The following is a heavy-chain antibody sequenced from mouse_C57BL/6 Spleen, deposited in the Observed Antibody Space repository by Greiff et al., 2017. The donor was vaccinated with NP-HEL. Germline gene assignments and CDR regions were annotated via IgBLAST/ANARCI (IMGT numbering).Heavy chain of an antibody. CDR2: IWSGGST. J-gene: IGHJ4*01. Sequence: VQLQQSGPGLVQPSQSLSITCTVSGFPLTSYGVHWVRQSPGKGLEWLGVIWSGGSTDYNAAFISRLSISKDNSKSQVFFKMNSLQADDTARYYCARYYSAYYDAMDYWGQGTSVTVSS. D-gene: IGHD2-12*01. V-gene: IGHV2-2*01. CDR3: ARYYSAYYDAMDY. CDR1: GFPLTSYG.